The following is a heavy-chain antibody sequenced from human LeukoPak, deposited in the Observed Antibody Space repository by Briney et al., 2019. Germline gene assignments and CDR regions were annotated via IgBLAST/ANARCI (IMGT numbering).Heavy chain of an antibody. Sequence: PGGSLRLSCAASGFTFSSYNMNWVRQAPGKGLEWVSSISSSSSYIYYAHSVKGRFTISRDNAKNSLYLQMNSLRAEDTAVYYCARGVVAGTFDYWGQGTLVTVSS. CDR1: GFTFSSYN. J-gene: IGHJ4*02. CDR2: ISSSSSYI. CDR3: ARGVVAGTFDY. D-gene: IGHD6-19*01. V-gene: IGHV3-21*01.